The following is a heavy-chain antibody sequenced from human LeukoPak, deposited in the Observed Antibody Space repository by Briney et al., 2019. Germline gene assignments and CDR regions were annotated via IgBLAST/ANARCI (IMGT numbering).Heavy chain of an antibody. V-gene: IGHV3-21*01. CDR2: ISSSSSYI. J-gene: IGHJ4*02. Sequence: GGSLRLSXAASGFTFSSYSMNWVSQAPGKGLEWVSSISSSSSYIYYADSVKGRFTISRDNAKNSLYLQMNSPRAEDTAVYYCARDPRAYYYGSGSYEPSDYWGQGTLVTVSS. CDR1: GFTFSSYS. CDR3: ARDPRAYYYGSGSYEPSDY. D-gene: IGHD3-10*01.